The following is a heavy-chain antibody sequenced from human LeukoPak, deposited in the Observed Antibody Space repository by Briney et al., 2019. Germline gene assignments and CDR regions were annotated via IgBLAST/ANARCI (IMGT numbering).Heavy chain of an antibody. CDR1: GGSMSSNY. V-gene: IGHV4-4*08. D-gene: IGHD3-22*01. CDR2: IYTSGST. J-gene: IGHJ3*02. CDR3: ARGPYKYDGSGAFDI. Sequence: SETLSLTCTVSGGSMSSNYWSWIRQPPGKGLEWIGYIYTSGSTNYNPSLKSRVTISVDTSKNQFSLKLTSVTAADTAVYYCARGPYKYDGSGAFDIWGQGTMVTVSS.